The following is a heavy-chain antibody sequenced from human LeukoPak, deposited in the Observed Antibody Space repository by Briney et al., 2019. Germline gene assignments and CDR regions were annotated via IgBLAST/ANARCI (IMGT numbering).Heavy chain of an antibody. J-gene: IGHJ4*02. CDR1: GFTFSSYA. V-gene: IGHV3-23*01. D-gene: IGHD3-16*02. Sequence: GGSLRLSCAASGFTFSSYAMSWVRQAPGKGLEWVSAISGSGGSTYYADSVKGRFTISRDNSKNTLYLQMNSLRAEDTAVYYCAKVQHYDYVWGSYRYTPVERYFDYWGQGTLVTVSS. CDR2: ISGSGGST. CDR3: AKVQHYDYVWGSYRYTPVERYFDY.